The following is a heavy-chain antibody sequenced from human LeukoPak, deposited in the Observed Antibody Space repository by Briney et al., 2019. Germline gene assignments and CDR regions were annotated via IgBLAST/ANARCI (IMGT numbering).Heavy chain of an antibody. Sequence: SETLSLTCTVSGGSISSGGYYWSWIRQHPGKGLEWIGYIYTSGSTNYNPSLKSRVTISVDTSKNQFSLKLSSVTAADTAVYYCARRTWSGYHNWFDPWGQGTLVTVSS. V-gene: IGHV4-61*08. J-gene: IGHJ5*02. CDR3: ARRTWSGYHNWFDP. D-gene: IGHD3-3*01. CDR2: IYTSGST. CDR1: GGSISSGGYY.